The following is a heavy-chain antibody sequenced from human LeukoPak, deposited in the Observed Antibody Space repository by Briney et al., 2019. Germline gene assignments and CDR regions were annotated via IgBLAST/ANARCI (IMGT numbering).Heavy chain of an antibody. CDR2: VYTSGST. Sequence: SEALSLTCTVSGGSISGGYWSWIRQPPGRGLEWIGYVYTSGSTNYNPSPKSRVTISVDTSKSQFALKLSSVTAADTAVYYCAKSYFDYSTYYSYYFNLWGQGALVTVSS. CDR3: AKSYFDYSTYYSYYFNL. CDR1: GGSISGGY. D-gene: IGHD4-11*01. V-gene: IGHV4-4*09. J-gene: IGHJ4*02.